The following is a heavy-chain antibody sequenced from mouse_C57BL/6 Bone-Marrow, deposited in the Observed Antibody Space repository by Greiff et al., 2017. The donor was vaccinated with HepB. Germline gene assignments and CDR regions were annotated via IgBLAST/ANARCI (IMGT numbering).Heavy chain of an antibody. CDR3: AREGGRGGFAY. CDR2: IDPSDSYT. CDR1: GYTFTSYW. J-gene: IGHJ3*01. Sequence: QVQLQQPGAELVRPGTSVKLSCKASGYTFTSYWMHWVKQRPGQGLEWIGVIDPSDSYTNYNQKFKGKATLTVDTSSSTAYMQLSSLTSEDSAVYYCAREGGRGGFAYWGQGTLVTVSA. V-gene: IGHV1-59*01.